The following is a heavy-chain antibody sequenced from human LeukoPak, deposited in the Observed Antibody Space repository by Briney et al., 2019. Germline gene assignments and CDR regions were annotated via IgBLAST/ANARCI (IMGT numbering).Heavy chain of an antibody. CDR1: RFAFSTYA. CDR2: ISSNGADT. CDR3: GKDPNGDYIGAFDF. V-gene: IGHV3-23*01. Sequence: GGSLRLSCAVSRFAFSTYAMTWVRQAPGQGLEYVSTISSNGADTYYADSVKGRFTISRDNSKNTLYLQMTSLRVEDTAVYYCGKDPNGDYIGAFDFWGQGTMVTVSS. D-gene: IGHD4-17*01. J-gene: IGHJ3*01.